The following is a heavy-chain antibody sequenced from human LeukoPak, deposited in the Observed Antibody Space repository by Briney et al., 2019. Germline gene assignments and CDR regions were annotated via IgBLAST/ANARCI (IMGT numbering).Heavy chain of an antibody. Sequence: SQTLSLTCTVSGGSISSGGYYWSWIRQHPGKGLEWIGYIYYSGSTYYNPSLKSRVTISVDTSKNQFSLKLSSVTAADTAVYYCARVISGYDWGYFDYWGQGTLVTVSS. CDR2: IYYSGST. D-gene: IGHD5-12*01. CDR1: GGSISSGGYY. CDR3: ARVISGYDWGYFDY. J-gene: IGHJ4*02. V-gene: IGHV4-31*03.